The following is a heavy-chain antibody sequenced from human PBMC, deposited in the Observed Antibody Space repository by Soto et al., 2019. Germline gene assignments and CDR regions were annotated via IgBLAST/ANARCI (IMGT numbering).Heavy chain of an antibody. D-gene: IGHD3-10*01. CDR2: IGPYTSVT. CDR1: GYTFTSYG. V-gene: IGHV1-18*01. Sequence: ASVKVSCKASGYTFTSYGFSWVRQAPGQGLEWMGWIGPYTSVTNYAQKIQGRVTMTTDTSTSTAYMELRSLRSDDTAVYYCARDGDGPGRHYDYWGQGTLVTVSS. J-gene: IGHJ4*02. CDR3: ARDGDGPGRHYDY.